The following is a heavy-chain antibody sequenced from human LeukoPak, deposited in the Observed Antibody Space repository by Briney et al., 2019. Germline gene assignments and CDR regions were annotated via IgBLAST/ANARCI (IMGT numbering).Heavy chain of an antibody. D-gene: IGHD5-12*01. J-gene: IGHJ4*02. V-gene: IGHV4-59*01. CDR1: GGSMNTYY. CDR2: IYHSGST. Sequence: AETLSLTCTVSGGSMNTYYWTWIRQPPGKGLEWIGYIYHSGSTKYNPSLKSRVTISVDTSKNQFSLNLSSVTAADTAVYYCARGGYSGKDYNNWGQGTLVTVSS. CDR3: ARGGYSGKDYNN.